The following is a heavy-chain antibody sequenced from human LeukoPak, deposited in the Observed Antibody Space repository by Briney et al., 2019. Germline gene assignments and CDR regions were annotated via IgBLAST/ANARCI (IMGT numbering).Heavy chain of an antibody. Sequence: SETLSLTCAVYGGSFSGYYWSWIRQPPGKGLEWIGEINHSGSTNYNPSLKSRATISVDTSKNQFSLKLSSVTAADTAVYYCALLQGSSDYWGQGTLVTVSS. J-gene: IGHJ4*02. D-gene: IGHD6-6*01. CDR2: INHSGST. V-gene: IGHV4-34*01. CDR1: GGSFSGYY. CDR3: ALLQGSSDY.